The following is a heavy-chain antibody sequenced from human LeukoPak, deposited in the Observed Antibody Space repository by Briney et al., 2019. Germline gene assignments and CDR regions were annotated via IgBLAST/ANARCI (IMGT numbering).Heavy chain of an antibody. V-gene: IGHV3-48*03. CDR3: AREYGGKGPPGY. Sequence: GGSLRLSCAASGFTFSHYEMNWVRQAPGKGLEWVSYISSSGSNIYYADSVKGRFTISRDNTKNALYLQMNSLRAEDTAVYYCAREYGGKGPPGYWGQGTLVTVSS. CDR2: ISSSGSNI. D-gene: IGHD4-23*01. J-gene: IGHJ4*02. CDR1: GFTFSHYE.